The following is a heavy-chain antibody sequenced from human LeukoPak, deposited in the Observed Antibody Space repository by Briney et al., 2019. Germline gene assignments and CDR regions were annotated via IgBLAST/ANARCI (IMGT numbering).Heavy chain of an antibody. Sequence: GGSLRLSCAVSRFPFSVYEFNWLRQAPGKGVEWVANIASSGTIKYYADSVEGRFSISRDNAKNSLYLQMNSLRVEDTGFYYCALLAVASDFDYWGQGALVTVSS. CDR1: RFPFSVYE. J-gene: IGHJ4*02. D-gene: IGHD6-19*01. CDR3: ALLAVASDFDY. CDR2: IASSGTIK. V-gene: IGHV3-48*03.